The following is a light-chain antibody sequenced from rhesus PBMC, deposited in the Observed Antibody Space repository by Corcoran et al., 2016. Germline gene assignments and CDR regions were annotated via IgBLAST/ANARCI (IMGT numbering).Light chain of an antibody. V-gene: IGKV1-37*01. CDR3: QQYNSDPYS. Sequence: DIQMTQSPSFLSASVGDRVTITCRASQGISSYLAWYQQKPGKAPKPLIYYASNLESGVPSSFSGSGSGTEFTLTISSLQPEDFAVYYCQQYNSDPYSFGQGTKVEIK. CDR1: QGISSY. CDR2: YAS. J-gene: IGKJ2*01.